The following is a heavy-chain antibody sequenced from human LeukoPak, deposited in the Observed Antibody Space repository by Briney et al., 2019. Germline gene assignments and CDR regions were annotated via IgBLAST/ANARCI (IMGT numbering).Heavy chain of an antibody. Sequence: PGGSLRLSCAASGFTFSSYAMSWVRQAPGKGLEWVAAISGSGGSTYYADSVKGRFTISRDNSKNTLYLQMNSLRAEDTAVYYCAKCCSGGSCYGNWSQGTLVTVSS. V-gene: IGHV3-23*01. CDR2: ISGSGGST. J-gene: IGHJ4*02. CDR1: GFTFSSYA. D-gene: IGHD2-15*01. CDR3: AKCCSGGSCYGN.